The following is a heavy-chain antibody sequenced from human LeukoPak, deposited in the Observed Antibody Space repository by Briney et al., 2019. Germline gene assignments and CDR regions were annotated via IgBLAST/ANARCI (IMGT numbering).Heavy chain of an antibody. Sequence: SETLSLTCTVSGGSISSYYWSWIRQPAGKGLEWIGRIYTSGSTNYNPSLKSRVTMSVDTSKNQFSLKLSSVTAADTAVYYCARRLVEVAGARYYYYMDVWGKGTTVTISS. CDR3: ARRLVEVAGARYYYYMDV. J-gene: IGHJ6*03. CDR1: GGSISSYY. D-gene: IGHD1-26*01. V-gene: IGHV4-4*07. CDR2: IYTSGST.